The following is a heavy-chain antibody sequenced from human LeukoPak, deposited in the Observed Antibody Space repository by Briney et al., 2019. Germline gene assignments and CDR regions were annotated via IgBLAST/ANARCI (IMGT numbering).Heavy chain of an antibody. Sequence: GPVKVSCKASGYTFTGYYMHWVRQAPGQGLEWMGWINPNSGGTNYAQKFQGRVTMTRDTSISTAYMELSRLRSDDTAVYYCATEQAVAGTVGHYYYYYYMDVWGKGTTVTISS. CDR3: ATEQAVAGTVGHYYYYYYMDV. V-gene: IGHV1-2*02. CDR1: GYTFTGYY. D-gene: IGHD6-19*01. CDR2: INPNSGGT. J-gene: IGHJ6*03.